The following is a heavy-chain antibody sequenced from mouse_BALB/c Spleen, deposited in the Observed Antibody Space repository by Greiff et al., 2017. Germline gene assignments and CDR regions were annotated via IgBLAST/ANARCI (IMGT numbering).Heavy chain of an antibody. V-gene: IGHV3-2*02. CDR2: ISYSGST. D-gene: IGHD2-4*01. J-gene: IGHJ4*01. Sequence: EVQLQESGPGLVKPSQSLSLTCTVTGYSITSDYAWNWIRQFPGNKLEWMGYISYSGSTSYNPSLKSRISITRDTSKNQFFLQLNSVTIEDTATYYCARGELRRGVDDGGQGTSGTVSS. CDR3: ARGELRRGVDD. CDR1: GYSITSDYA.